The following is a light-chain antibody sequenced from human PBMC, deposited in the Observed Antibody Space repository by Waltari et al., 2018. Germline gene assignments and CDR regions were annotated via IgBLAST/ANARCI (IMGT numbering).Light chain of an antibody. Sequence: IQMTQSPSSLSASVGASVTITCRASQNIDTFLNWYQHKPGEAPKLLIHSASSLQSAVTSSFTGAGSGTDFTLTINNLQPEDFATYYCQQTYSIPPTFGPGTRVDIK. CDR2: SAS. CDR1: QNIDTF. CDR3: QQTYSIPPT. J-gene: IGKJ3*01. V-gene: IGKV1-39*01.